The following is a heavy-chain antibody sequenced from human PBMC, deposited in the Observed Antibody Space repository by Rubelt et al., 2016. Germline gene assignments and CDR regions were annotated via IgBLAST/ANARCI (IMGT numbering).Heavy chain of an antibody. D-gene: IGHD6-19*01. CDR1: GDSISSYY. CDR2: IYNSGST. CDR3: ARQKTDSSGWYYWFDP. Sequence: QVQLQESGPGLVKPSETLSLTCTVSGDSISSYYWSWIRQPPGKGLEWIGYIYNSGSTNYNPSLKSRVTISVDTPKNQFSLKLSSVTAADTAVYYCARQKTDSSGWYYWFDPWGQGTLVTVSS. J-gene: IGHJ5*02. V-gene: IGHV4-59*08.